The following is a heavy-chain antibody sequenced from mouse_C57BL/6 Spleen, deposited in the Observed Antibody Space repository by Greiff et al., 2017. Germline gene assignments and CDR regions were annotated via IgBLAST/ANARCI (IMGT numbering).Heavy chain of an antibody. J-gene: IGHJ2*01. CDR3: ARRYYYGSKGLDY. CDR2: INPSTGGT. D-gene: IGHD1-1*01. V-gene: IGHV1-42*01. Sequence: EVQLQQSGPELVKPGASVKISCKASGYSFTGYYMNWVKQSPEKSLEWIGEINPSTGGTTYNQKFKAKATLTVDKSSSTAYMQLKSLTSEDSAVYYCARRYYYGSKGLDYGGQGTTLTVSS. CDR1: GYSFTGYY.